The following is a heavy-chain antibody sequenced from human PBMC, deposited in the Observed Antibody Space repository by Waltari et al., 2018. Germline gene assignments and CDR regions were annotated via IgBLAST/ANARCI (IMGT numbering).Heavy chain of an antibody. CDR1: GFTFSSYA. V-gene: IGHV3-23*01. Sequence: EVQLLESGGGLVQPGGSLRLSCAASGFTFSSYAMSWVRQAPGKGLEWVSAISGSGGSTYYAESVKGRFTISRDNSKNTLYLQMNSLRVEDTAVYYCAKGWRWLQFLFDYWGQGTLVTVSS. J-gene: IGHJ4*02. CDR3: AKGWRWLQFLFDY. D-gene: IGHD2-21*01. CDR2: ISGSGGST.